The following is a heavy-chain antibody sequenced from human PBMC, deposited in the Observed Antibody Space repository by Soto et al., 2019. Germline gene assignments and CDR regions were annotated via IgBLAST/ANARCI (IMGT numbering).Heavy chain of an antibody. CDR2: ISGSGGST. CDR3: AKPRGEVVPAAMAWFDP. J-gene: IGHJ5*02. Sequence: GGSLRLSCAASGFTFSSYAMSWVRQAPGKGLEWVSAISGSGGSTYYADSVKGRFTISRDNSKNTLYLQMNSLRAEDTAVYYCAKPRGEVVPAAMAWFDPWGQGTLVTVSS. D-gene: IGHD2-2*01. V-gene: IGHV3-23*01. CDR1: GFTFSSYA.